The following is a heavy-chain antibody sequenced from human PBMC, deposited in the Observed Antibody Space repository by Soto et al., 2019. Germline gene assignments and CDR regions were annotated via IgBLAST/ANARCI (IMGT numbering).Heavy chain of an antibody. CDR1: GGTFSSYT. J-gene: IGHJ3*02. CDR3: ARASRLGYCRSSSCYDALEI. D-gene: IGHD2-2*01. V-gene: IGHV1-69*02. Sequence: QVQLVQSGSEVKKPGSSVMVSCKASGGTFSSYTISWVRQAPGHGLEWMGRIIPILGLSNYAQRFQGRVTISADKYTSTAYMELSSLRSEDTAVYYCARASRLGYCRSSSCYDALEIGGQGTMVTVSS. CDR2: IIPILGLS.